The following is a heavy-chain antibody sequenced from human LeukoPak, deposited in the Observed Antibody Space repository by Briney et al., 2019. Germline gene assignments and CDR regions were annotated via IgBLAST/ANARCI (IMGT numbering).Heavy chain of an antibody. CDR3: ARDHHGGYYDSSGYSFDY. V-gene: IGHV3-21*01. CDR1: GFTFSSYS. CDR2: ISSSSSYI. J-gene: IGHJ4*02. D-gene: IGHD3-22*01. Sequence: GLSLRLSCAASGFTFSSYSMNWVRQAPGKGLEWVSSISSSSSYIYYADSVKGRFTIARDNANTSLYLQMNSLRAEDTAVYYCARDHHGGYYDSSGYSFDYWGQGTLVTVSS.